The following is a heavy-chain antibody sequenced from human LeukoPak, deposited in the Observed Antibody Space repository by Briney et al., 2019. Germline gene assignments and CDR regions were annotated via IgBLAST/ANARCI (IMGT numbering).Heavy chain of an antibody. CDR1: GFIFSNYA. D-gene: IGHD3-22*01. J-gene: IGHJ4*02. CDR2: LSGSDGSA. CDR3: AKGFYYYDTSD. V-gene: IGHV3-23*01. Sequence: GGSLRLSCAASGFIFSNYAMSWVRQVPGKGLEWVATLSGSDGSAYYADSVKGRFTISRDNPKNTLYLQMKSLRAEDMAIYYCAKGFYYYDTSDWGQGTLVTVSS.